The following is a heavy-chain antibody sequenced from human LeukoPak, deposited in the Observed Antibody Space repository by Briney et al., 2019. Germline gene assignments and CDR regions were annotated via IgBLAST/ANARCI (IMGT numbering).Heavy chain of an antibody. CDR1: GGTFSSYA. D-gene: IGHD4-11*01. CDR3: ARGYSNFAPYFDY. CDR2: IIPIFGTA. J-gene: IGHJ4*02. Sequence: SVKVSCKASGGTFSSYAISWVRQAPGQGLEWMGGIIPIFGTANYAQKFQGRVTITADESTSTAYTELSSLRSEDTAVYYCARGYSNFAPYFDYWGQGTLVTVSS. V-gene: IGHV1-69*13.